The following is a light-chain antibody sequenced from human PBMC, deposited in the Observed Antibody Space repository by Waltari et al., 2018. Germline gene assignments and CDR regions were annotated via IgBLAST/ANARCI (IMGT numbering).Light chain of an antibody. Sequence: SYELTQPPSVSVSPVQTARITCSGDALPKKYAYWYQQKSGQAPVVVIYEDTKRPSGIPGRFSGSSSGTMATLTISGAQVEGEADYYCYSTDSSGPVVFGGGTKLTVL. CDR2: EDT. V-gene: IGLV3-10*01. CDR1: ALPKKY. J-gene: IGLJ2*01. CDR3: YSTDSSGPVV.